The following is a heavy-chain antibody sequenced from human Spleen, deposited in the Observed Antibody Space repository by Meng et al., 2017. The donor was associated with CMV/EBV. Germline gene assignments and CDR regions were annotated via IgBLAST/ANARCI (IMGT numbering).Heavy chain of an antibody. D-gene: IGHD3-3*01. CDR3: AKDQGGPDFWSGYYDY. J-gene: IGHJ4*02. Sequence: GESLKISCKGSGYSFTSYWIGWVRQMPGKGLEWMGIIYPGDSDTRYSPSFQGQVTISADKSISTAYLQWSSLKASDTAMYYCAKDQGGPDFWSGYYDYWGQGTLVTVSS. V-gene: IGHV5-51*01. CDR2: IYPGDSDT. CDR1: GYSFTSYW.